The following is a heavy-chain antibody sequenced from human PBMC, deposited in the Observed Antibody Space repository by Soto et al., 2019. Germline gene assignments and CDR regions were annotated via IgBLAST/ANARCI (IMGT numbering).Heavy chain of an antibody. CDR3: AKDSDTRQYYYYYGMDV. J-gene: IGHJ6*02. V-gene: IGHV3-30*18. Sequence: QVQLVESGGGVVQPGRSLRLSCAAAGFTVSSYGMHWVRQAPGKGLEWVAVISYDGSNKYYADSVKGRFTISRDNSKNALYLQMNSLSAGDRAVYYCAKDSDTRQYYYYYGMDVWGQGTTVTVSS. CDR1: GFTVSSYG. CDR2: ISYDGSNK.